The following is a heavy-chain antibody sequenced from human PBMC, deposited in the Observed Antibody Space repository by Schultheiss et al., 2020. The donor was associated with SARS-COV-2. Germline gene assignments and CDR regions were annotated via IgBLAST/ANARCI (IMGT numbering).Heavy chain of an antibody. Sequence: ASVKVSCKASGYTFTSYYMHWVRQAPGQGLEWMGWINPNSGGTNYAQKFQDWVTMTRDTSISTAYMELSRLGSDDTDVYYCARGFTMVRGTPFDPWCQGTLVTVTS. CDR3: ARGFTMVRGTPFDP. V-gene: IGHV1-2*04. CDR2: INPNSGGT. D-gene: IGHD3-10*01. J-gene: IGHJ5*02. CDR1: GYTFTSYY.